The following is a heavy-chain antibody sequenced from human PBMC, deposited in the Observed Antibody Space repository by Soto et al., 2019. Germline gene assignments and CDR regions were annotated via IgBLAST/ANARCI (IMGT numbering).Heavy chain of an antibody. V-gene: IGHV3-7*01. J-gene: IGHJ4*02. CDR3: ARDGGSRISDY. CDR1: GFTFSSYA. Sequence: GGSLRLSCAASGFTFSSYAMSWVRQAPGKGLEWVSNITDNGSEKYYVDSVKGRFTISRDNAKNALYLQMNSLRAEDTAVYYCARDGGSRISDYWGQGTLVTVSS. CDR2: ITDNGSEK. D-gene: IGHD3-16*01.